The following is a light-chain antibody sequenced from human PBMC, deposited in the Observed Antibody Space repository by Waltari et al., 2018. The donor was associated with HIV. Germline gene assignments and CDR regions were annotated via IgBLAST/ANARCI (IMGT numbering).Light chain of an antibody. Sequence: IVLTQSPAALSVSPGESVNLSCRASQNVGSNLAWYQQKPGQAPRLLIYGASTRATGVPARFSGGGSGTDFTLTISSLQSEDFVLYYCQQYNNWPPEFTFGGGTKVEIK. CDR2: GAS. V-gene: IGKV3-15*01. CDR3: QQYNNWPPEFT. J-gene: IGKJ4*01. CDR1: QNVGSN.